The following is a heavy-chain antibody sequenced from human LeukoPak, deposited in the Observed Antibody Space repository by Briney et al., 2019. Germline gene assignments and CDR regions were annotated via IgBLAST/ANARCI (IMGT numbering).Heavy chain of an antibody. CDR2: IYPGDSDT. CDR1: GYSFTSYW. V-gene: IGHV5-51*01. Sequence: GESLKISCKGSGYSFTSYWIGWVRQMPGKGLEWMGIIYPGDSDTRYSPTFQGQVTISADKSISTAYLQWSSLKASDTAMYYCARGRGSGSRWGGAFDIWGHGTMVTVSS. D-gene: IGHD3-10*01. CDR3: ARGRGSGSRWGGAFDI. J-gene: IGHJ3*02.